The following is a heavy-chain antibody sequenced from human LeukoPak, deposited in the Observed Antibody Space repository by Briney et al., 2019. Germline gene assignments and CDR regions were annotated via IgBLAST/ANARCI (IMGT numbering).Heavy chain of an antibody. Sequence: PGGTLRLSCAASGFTFSSYGMSWVRQAPGKGLEWVSGIGDSGSRTNYADSVKGRFTISRDNSKNTLYLQMNSLRAEDTAVYYCAKDSQGSRLPYYFDYWGQGTLVTVSS. D-gene: IGHD2-21*02. CDR1: GFTFSSYG. V-gene: IGHV3-23*01. CDR3: AKDSQGSRLPYYFDY. CDR2: IGDSGSRT. J-gene: IGHJ4*02.